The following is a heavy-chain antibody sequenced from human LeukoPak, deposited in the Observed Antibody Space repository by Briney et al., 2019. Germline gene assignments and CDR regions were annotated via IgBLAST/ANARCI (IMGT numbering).Heavy chain of an antibody. Sequence: SETLSLTCTVSGASISSFYWSWIRQPPGKGLEWIGYIDDSGSTYYNPSLKSRVTISVDTSKNQFSLKLSSVTAADTAVYYCARHNDYQDWFDPWGQGTLVTVSS. CDR1: GASISSFY. J-gene: IGHJ5*02. CDR3: ARHNDYQDWFDP. CDR2: IDDSGST. D-gene: IGHD4-17*01. V-gene: IGHV4-59*08.